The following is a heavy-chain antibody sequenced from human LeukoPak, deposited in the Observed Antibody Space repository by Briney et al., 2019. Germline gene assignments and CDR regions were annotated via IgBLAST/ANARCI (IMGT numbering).Heavy chain of an antibody. D-gene: IGHD3-10*01. CDR1: GFTFSSYG. CDR3: ATGGVLWFGELLPHYYFDY. J-gene: IGHJ4*02. V-gene: IGHV3-30*03. Sequence: PGGSLRLSCAASGFTFSSYGMHWVRQAPGKGLEWVAVISYDGSNKYYADSVKGRFTISRDNSKNTLYLQMNSLRAEDTAVYYCATGGVLWFGELLPHYYFDYWGQGTLVTVSS. CDR2: ISYDGSNK.